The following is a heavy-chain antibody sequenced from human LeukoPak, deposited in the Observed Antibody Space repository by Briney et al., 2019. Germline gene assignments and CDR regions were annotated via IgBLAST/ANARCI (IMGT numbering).Heavy chain of an antibody. CDR3: TKGGDSHGNPSS. CDR1: GFTFSDYY. CDR2: ISSRGSTI. J-gene: IGHJ5*02. Sequence: GGSLRLSCAASGFTFSDYYMNWIRQAPGKGLEWVSYISSRGSTIYYADSVKGRFTISRDNAKNSLYLQMNSLRAEDTAIYYCTKGGDSHGNPSSWGQGTLVIVSS. D-gene: IGHD2-21*01. V-gene: IGHV3-11*01.